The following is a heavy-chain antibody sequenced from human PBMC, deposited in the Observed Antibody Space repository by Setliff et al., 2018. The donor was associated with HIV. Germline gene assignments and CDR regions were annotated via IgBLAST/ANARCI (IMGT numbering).Heavy chain of an antibody. Sequence: PSETLSLTCTVSGGSMSTTEYHWDWIRQPPGKGLEWIGNIYYSGTTYYKSSLKSRVTISAERSTNQFSLGLTSVTAADTAVYFCARGGVGRALTAWVDSWGQGTLVTVSS. D-gene: IGHD1-26*01. CDR2: IYYSGTT. V-gene: IGHV4-39*07. CDR1: GGSMSTTEYH. J-gene: IGHJ4*02. CDR3: ARGGVGRALTAWVDS.